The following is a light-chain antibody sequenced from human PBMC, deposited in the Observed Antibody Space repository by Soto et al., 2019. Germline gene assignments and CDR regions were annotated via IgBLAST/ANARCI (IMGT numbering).Light chain of an antibody. Sequence: DIQMTQSPSTLSASVGDRVTITCRASQSISSWLAWYQQKPGKARRLLIYKASTLESGVPSRFSGSGSGTEFTLTISSLQPDDFATYHCQHYYGYSWTFRQGAKVEIK. J-gene: IGKJ1*01. CDR2: KAS. CDR1: QSISSW. V-gene: IGKV1-5*03. CDR3: QHYYGYSWT.